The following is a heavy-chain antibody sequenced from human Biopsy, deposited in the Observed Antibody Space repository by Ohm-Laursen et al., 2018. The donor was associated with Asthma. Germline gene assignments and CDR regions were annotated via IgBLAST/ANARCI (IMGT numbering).Heavy chain of an antibody. CDR2: ISYDGSNK. CDR1: GFTFSSYG. V-gene: IGHV3-30*18. Sequence: SLRLSCAATGFTFSSYGMHWVRQAPGKGLEWVAVISYDGSNKYYADSVKGRFTISRDNSKNTLYLQMNSLRAEDTAVYYCAKAERYFDWYWFDPWGQGTLVTVSS. CDR3: AKAERYFDWYWFDP. D-gene: IGHD3-9*01. J-gene: IGHJ5*02.